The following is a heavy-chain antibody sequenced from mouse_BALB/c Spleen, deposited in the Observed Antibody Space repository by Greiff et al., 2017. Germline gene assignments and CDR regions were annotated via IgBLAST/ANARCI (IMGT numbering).Heavy chain of an antibody. CDR1: GYAFTNYL. D-gene: IGHD4-1*01. J-gene: IGHJ1*01. Sequence: VMLVESGAELVRPGTSVKVSCKASGYAFTNYLIEWVKQRPGQGLEWIGVINPGSGGTNYNEKFKGKATLTADKSSSTAYMQLSSLTSDDSAVYFCARPNWDWYFDVWGAGTTVTVSS. V-gene: IGHV1-54*01. CDR2: INPGSGGT. CDR3: ARPNWDWYFDV.